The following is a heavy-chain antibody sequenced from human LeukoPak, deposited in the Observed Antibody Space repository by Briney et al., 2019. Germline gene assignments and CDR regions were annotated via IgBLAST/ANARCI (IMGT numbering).Heavy chain of an antibody. J-gene: IGHJ4*02. D-gene: IGHD5-24*01. V-gene: IGHV1-69*13. CDR3: ARARDGYNKRPFDY. CDR1: GGTFSSYA. Sequence: ASVTVSCTASGGTFSSYAISWVRQAPGQGLEWMGGIIPIFGTANYAQKFQGRVTITADESTSTAYMELSSLRSEDTAVYYCARARDGYNKRPFDYWGQGTLVTVSS. CDR2: IIPIFGTA.